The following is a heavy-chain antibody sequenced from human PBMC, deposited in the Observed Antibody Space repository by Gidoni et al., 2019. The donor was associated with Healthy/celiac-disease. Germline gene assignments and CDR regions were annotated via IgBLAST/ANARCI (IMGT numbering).Heavy chain of an antibody. J-gene: IGHJ5*02. D-gene: IGHD2-2*01. CDR3: AREFVCSSTSCYGANWFDP. CDR1: GFTFSSYS. V-gene: IGHV3-21*01. CDR2: ISSSSSYI. Sequence: EVQLVESGGGLVKPGGSLRLSCAASGFTFSSYSMNWVRQAPGKGLEWVSSISSSSSYIYYADSVKGRFTISRDNAKNSLYLQMNSLRAEDTAVYYCAREFVCSSTSCYGANWFDPWGQGTLVTVSS.